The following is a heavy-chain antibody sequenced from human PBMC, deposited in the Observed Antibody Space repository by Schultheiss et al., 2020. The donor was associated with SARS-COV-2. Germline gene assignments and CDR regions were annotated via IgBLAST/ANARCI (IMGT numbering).Heavy chain of an antibody. CDR2: IYHSGST. Sequence: SETLSLTCAVSGYSISSGYYWGWIRQPPGKGLEWIGSIYHSGSTYYNPSLKSRVTISVDTSKNQFSLKLSSVTAADTAVYYCARGRSSWYFWGQGTLVTVSS. CDR3: ARGRSSWYF. D-gene: IGHD6-13*01. CDR1: GYSISSGYY. J-gene: IGHJ4*02. V-gene: IGHV4-38-2*01.